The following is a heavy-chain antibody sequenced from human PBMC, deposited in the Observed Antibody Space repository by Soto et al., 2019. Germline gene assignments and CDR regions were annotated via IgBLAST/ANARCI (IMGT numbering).Heavy chain of an antibody. Sequence: EVQLVESGGGLVQPGGSLRLSCAASGFTFSDHYMDWVRQAPGKGLEWVGRTRNKANSYTTEYAASVKGRFTISRDDSKNSLYLQMNSLKTEDTAVYYCARGRIVDHPPFDYWGQGTLVTVSS. CDR1: GFTFSDHY. CDR3: ARGRIVDHPPFDY. CDR2: TRNKANSYTT. J-gene: IGHJ4*02. D-gene: IGHD1-26*01. V-gene: IGHV3-72*01.